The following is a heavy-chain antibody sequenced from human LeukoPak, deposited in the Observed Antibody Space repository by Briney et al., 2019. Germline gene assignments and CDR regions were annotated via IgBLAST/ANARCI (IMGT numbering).Heavy chain of an antibody. J-gene: IGHJ4*02. Sequence: ASVKVSCKASGYTFTSYYMHWVRQAPGQGLEWMGIINPSGGSTSYAQKFQGRVTMTRDTSTSTVYMELSSVRSEDTAVYYCASDNPSGWYSYWGQGTLVTVSS. CDR1: GYTFTSYY. CDR3: ASDNPSGWYSY. V-gene: IGHV1-46*01. CDR2: INPSGGST. D-gene: IGHD6-19*01.